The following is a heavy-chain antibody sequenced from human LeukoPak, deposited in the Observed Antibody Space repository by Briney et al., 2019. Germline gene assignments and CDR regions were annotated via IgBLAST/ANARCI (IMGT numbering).Heavy chain of an antibody. V-gene: IGHV4-38-2*02. CDR3: ARAGYSSGWYSPRSEYFQH. Sequence: SETLSLTCTVSGYSISSGYYWSWIRQPPGKGLEWIGEINHSGSTNYNPSLKSRVTISVDTSKSQFSLKLSSVTAADTAVYYCARAGYSSGWYSPRSEYFQHWGQGTLVTVSS. CDR1: GYSISSGYY. CDR2: INHSGST. D-gene: IGHD6-19*01. J-gene: IGHJ1*01.